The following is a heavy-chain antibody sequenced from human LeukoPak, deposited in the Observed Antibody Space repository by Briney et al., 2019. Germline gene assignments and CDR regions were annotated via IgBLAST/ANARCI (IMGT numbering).Heavy chain of an antibody. CDR2: INPSGGST. J-gene: IGHJ6*04. CDR3: ARVSGYSSGWWYGAFDI. V-gene: IGHV1-46*01. D-gene: IGHD6-19*01. CDR1: GYTFTSYY. Sequence: GASVKVSCKASGYTFTSYYMHWVRQAPGQGLEWMGIINPSGGSTSYAQKFQGRVTMTRDTSTSTVYMELSSLRSEDTAVYYCARVSGYSSGWWYGAFDIWGKGTTVTVSS.